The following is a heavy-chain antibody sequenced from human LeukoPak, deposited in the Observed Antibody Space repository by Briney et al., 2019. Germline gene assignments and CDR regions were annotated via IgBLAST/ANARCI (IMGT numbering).Heavy chain of an antibody. CDR2: FYTSANT. V-gene: IGHV4-4*09. CDR3: ARGLRDEERHYGYYYMDV. J-gene: IGHJ6*03. Sequence: SDTLSLTCTVSGDSVSGYYGSWIRQPPGKGLEWIGYFYTSANTNYNPSLKSRVTISVDTSKNQFSLKLTSVTAADTAVYYCARGLRDEERHYGYYYMDVWGKGTTVTVS. CDR1: GDSVSGYY. D-gene: IGHD3-22*01.